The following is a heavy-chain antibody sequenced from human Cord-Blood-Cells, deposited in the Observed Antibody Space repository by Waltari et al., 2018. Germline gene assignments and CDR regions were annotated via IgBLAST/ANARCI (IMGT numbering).Heavy chain of an antibody. J-gene: IGHJ3*02. CDR1: GGTFSSYA. D-gene: IGHD3-3*01. Sequence: QVQLVQSGAEVKKPGSSVKVSCKASGGTFSSYAISWVRQAPGQGLEWMGRIIPILGIANYAQKFQGRVTITADKSTSTAYMELSSLRSEDTAVYYCARGPGITIFGVVQYPKRAFDIWGQGTMVTVSS. CDR2: IIPILGIA. V-gene: IGHV1-69*09. CDR3: ARGPGITIFGVVQYPKRAFDI.